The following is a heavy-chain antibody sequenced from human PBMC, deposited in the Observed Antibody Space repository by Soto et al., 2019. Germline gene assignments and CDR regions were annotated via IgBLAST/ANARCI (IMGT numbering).Heavy chain of an antibody. J-gene: IGHJ4*02. CDR3: AHRTTVTIFDY. V-gene: IGHV2-5*01. D-gene: IGHD4-17*01. CDR2: IFWNDDK. CDR1: GFSLSTSGVG. Sequence: QITLKESGPTLVKPIQTLTLTCTFSGFSLSTSGVGVGWIRQPPGKALEWLALIFWNDDKRFSPSLKSRLTITKDTSKNQVVLTMTNMDPVDTATYYCAHRTTVTIFDYWGQGTLVTVSS.